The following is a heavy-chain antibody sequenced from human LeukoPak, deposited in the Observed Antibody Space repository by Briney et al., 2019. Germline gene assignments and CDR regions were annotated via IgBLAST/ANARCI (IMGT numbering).Heavy chain of an antibody. D-gene: IGHD3-10*01. CDR2: IAWNSGNT. J-gene: IGHJ4*02. CDR3: AKDMNSYGSGSSYNPWGPFDS. V-gene: IGHV3-9*01. CDR1: GFTFDNYA. Sequence: PGGSLRLSCAASGFTFDNYAMHWVRQAPGKGLEWVSGIAWNSGNTGFADSVKVRFTVSRDNAENSLYLEMNSLTPEDTAFYFCAKDMNSYGSGSSYNPWGPFDSWGQGTLVTVSS.